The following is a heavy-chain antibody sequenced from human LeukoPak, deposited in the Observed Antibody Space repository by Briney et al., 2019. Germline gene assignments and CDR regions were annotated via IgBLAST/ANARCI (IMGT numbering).Heavy chain of an antibody. J-gene: IGHJ4*02. Sequence: GSSVKVSCKASGGSFSCYAISCVPQAPGQGLEWMGGIIPIFGTANYAQKFQGRVTITADESTSTAYMELSSLRSEDRAVYYWARAGEYFDSSGYFSLDYWGQGTLVTVSS. CDR3: ARAGEYFDSSGYFSLDY. CDR1: GGSFSCYA. D-gene: IGHD3-22*01. CDR2: IIPIFGTA. V-gene: IGHV1-69*01.